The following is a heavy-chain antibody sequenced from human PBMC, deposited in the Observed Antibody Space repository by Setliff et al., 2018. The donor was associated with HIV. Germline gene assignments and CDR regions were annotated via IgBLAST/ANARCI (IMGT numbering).Heavy chain of an antibody. D-gene: IGHD4-17*01. CDR2: LYHSGST. CDR1: GYAINNNFF. Sequence: SETLSLTCAVSGYAINNNFFWGWVRQPPGKGLEWIGSLYHSGSTTYNPSLRSRVTISIDTSKNQFSLNLRSVTAADTAVYYCARDPPGYGDSKDYWGQGKLVTVSS. CDR3: ARDPPGYGDSKDY. V-gene: IGHV4-38-2*02. J-gene: IGHJ4*02.